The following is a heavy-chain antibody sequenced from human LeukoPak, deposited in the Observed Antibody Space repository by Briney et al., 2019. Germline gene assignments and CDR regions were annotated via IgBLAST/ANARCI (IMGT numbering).Heavy chain of an antibody. D-gene: IGHD1-26*01. J-gene: IGHJ3*02. CDR1: GGSISSYY. CDR3: ARHASLVGATWDDAFDI. CDR2: IYYSGST. Sequence: PSETLSLTCTVSGGSISSYYWSWIRQPPGKGLEWIGYIYYSGSTNYNPSLKSRVTISVGTSKNQFSLKLSSVTAADTAVYYCARHASLVGATWDDAFDIWGQGTMVTVSS. V-gene: IGHV4-59*08.